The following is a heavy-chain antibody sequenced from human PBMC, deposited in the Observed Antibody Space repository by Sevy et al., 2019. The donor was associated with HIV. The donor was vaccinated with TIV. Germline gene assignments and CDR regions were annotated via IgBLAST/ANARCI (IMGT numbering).Heavy chain of an antibody. CDR1: GSGFRFDDYA. CDR3: AKDTVPVGYRFDYQYTYYYGMDV. Sequence: GGSLRLSCVASGSGFRFDDYAMNWVRQAPGKGLEWVAGISWYGFSTGYGDSVKGRATISRDNAKNSVYLQMNNLRDEDTALYYCAKDTVPVGYRFDYQYTYYYGMDVWGQGTTVTVSS. V-gene: IGHV3-9*01. CDR2: ISWYGFST. D-gene: IGHD5-18*01. J-gene: IGHJ6*02.